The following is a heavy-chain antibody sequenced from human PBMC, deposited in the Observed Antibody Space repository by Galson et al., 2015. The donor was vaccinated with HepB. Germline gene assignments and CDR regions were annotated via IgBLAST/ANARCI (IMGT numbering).Heavy chain of an antibody. J-gene: IGHJ6*03. D-gene: IGHD2-2*01. CDR1: GFTFSSYS. Sequence: SLRLSCAASGFTFSSYSMDWVRQAPGKGLEWISYISHSTTTMNYADSVKGRFTISRDNAKNSLYLQMNSLGDEDTAVYYCARVACTSSSCYYYKDIWGKGTTVTVSS. CDR2: ISHSTTTM. V-gene: IGHV3-48*02. CDR3: ARVACTSSSCYYYKDI.